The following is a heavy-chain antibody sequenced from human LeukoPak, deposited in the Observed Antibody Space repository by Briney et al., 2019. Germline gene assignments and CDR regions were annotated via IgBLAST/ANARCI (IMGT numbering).Heavy chain of an antibody. V-gene: IGHV1-69*01. CDR2: IIPIFGTA. Sequence: SVTVSCKASGGTFSSYAISWVRQAPGQGLEWMGGIIPIFGTANYAQKFQGRVTITADESTSTAYMELSSLRSEDTAVYYCATQTTMDAFDIWGQGTMVTVSS. D-gene: IGHD4-11*01. CDR3: ATQTTMDAFDI. CDR1: GGTFSSYA. J-gene: IGHJ3*02.